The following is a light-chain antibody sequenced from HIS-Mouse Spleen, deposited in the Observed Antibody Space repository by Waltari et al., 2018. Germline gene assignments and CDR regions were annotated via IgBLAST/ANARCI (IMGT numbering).Light chain of an antibody. CDR1: SSNIGNNS. V-gene: IGLV1-51*01. CDR3: GTWDSSLSAGNV. CDR2: DNN. J-gene: IGLJ6*01. Sequence: QSVLTQPPSVSAAPGPKVTISCSGSSSNIGNNSVTWYQQLPGTAPKLLIYDNNKRPSGIPDRFSGSKSGTSATLGITGLQTGDEADYYCGTWDSSLSAGNVFGSGTKVTVL.